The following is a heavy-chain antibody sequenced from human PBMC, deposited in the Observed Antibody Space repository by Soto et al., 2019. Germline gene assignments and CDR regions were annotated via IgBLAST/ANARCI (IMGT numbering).Heavy chain of an antibody. V-gene: IGHV1-18*01. J-gene: IGHJ6*02. D-gene: IGHD6-13*01. CDR2: ISSYNGNT. Sequence: QVQLVQSGAEVKKPGASVKVSCKASGYTFTSYGIIWVRQAPGQGLEWMGWISSYNGNTTSAQKLKGRVTMTTDASTSTAYMELRSLRSDDTAVYYCASVKCSPPYYYYYGMDVWCQGTTVTVSS. CDR1: GYTFTSYG. CDR3: ASVKCSPPYYYYYGMDV.